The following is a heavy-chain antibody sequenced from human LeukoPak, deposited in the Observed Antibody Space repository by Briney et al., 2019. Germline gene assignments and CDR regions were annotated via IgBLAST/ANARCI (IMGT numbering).Heavy chain of an antibody. CDR1: GGSISSSSYH. J-gene: IGHJ4*02. CDR2: IYYSGST. D-gene: IGHD4-23*01. V-gene: IGHV4-61*05. CDR3: ARPRRTSVVTSDFDY. Sequence: SETLSLTCTVSGGSISSSSYHWSWIRQPPGKGLEWIGYIYYSGSTNYNPSLKSRVTMSVDTSKNQFSLNLRSVTAADTAMYYCARPRRTSVVTSDFDYWGQGILVTVSS.